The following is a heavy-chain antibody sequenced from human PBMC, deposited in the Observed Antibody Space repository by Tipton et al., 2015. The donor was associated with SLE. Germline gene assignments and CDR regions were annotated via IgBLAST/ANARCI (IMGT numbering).Heavy chain of an antibody. D-gene: IGHD6-6*01. Sequence: SGAEVKKPGASVKVSCKASGYAFTSHDINWVRQATGQGLEWIGSIYYSGSTYYDPSLKSRVTISVDTSKNQFSLKLSSVTAADTAVYYCARELQQLVAFEIWGQGTMVTVSS. CDR2: IYYSGST. CDR3: ARELQQLVAFEI. V-gene: IGHV4-39*07. CDR1: GYAFTSHDI. J-gene: IGHJ3*02.